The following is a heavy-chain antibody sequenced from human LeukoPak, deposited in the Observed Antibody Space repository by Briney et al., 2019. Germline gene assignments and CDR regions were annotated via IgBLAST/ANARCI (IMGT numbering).Heavy chain of an antibody. CDR3: ARNDYGGNGGYYYYYMDV. CDR2: IYYSGST. CDR1: GGSISSSSYY. Sequence: SETLSLTCTVSGGSISSSSYYWGWIRQPLGKGLEWIGSIYYSGSTYYNPSLKSRVTISVDTSKNQFSLKLSSVTAADTAVYYCARNDYGGNGGYYYYYMDVWGKGTTVTISS. D-gene: IGHD4-23*01. J-gene: IGHJ6*03. V-gene: IGHV4-39*07.